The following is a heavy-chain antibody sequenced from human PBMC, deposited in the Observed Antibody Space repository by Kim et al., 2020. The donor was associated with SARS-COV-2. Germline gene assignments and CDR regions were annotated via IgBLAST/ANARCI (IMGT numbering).Heavy chain of an antibody. CDR3: ARDRLQYGVYPGPYYYYYYGMDV. D-gene: IGHD2-8*01. CDR2: IIPIFGTA. CDR1: GGTFSSYA. V-gene: IGHV1-69*13. Sequence: SVKVSCKASGGTFSSYAISWVRQAPGQGLEWMGGIIPIFGTANYAQKFQGRVTITADESTSTAYMELSSLRSEDTAVYYCARDRLQYGVYPGPYYYYYYGMDVWGQGTTVTVSS. J-gene: IGHJ6*02.